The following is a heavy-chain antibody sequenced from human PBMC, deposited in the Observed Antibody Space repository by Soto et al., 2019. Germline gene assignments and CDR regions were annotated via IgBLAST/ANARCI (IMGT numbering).Heavy chain of an antibody. J-gene: IGHJ6*02. CDR3: AKRGASGSYYGSYHYYGMDV. Sequence: QVQLVESGGGVVQPGRSLRLSCAASGFTFSSYGMHWVRQAPGKGLEWVAVISYDGSNKYYADSVKGRFTISRDNSKNTLYLQRNSLRAEDTAVYYCAKRGASGSYYGSYHYYGMDVWGQGTTVTVSS. CDR1: GFTFSSYG. D-gene: IGHD1-26*01. CDR2: ISYDGSNK. V-gene: IGHV3-30*18.